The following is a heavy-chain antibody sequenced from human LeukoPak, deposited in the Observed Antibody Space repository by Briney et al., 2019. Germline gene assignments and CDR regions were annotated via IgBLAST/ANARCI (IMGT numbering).Heavy chain of an antibody. D-gene: IGHD2-21*02. J-gene: IGHJ6*03. Sequence: SGPTLVNPTQTLTLTCTFSGFSLSTSGMCVSWIRQPQGKALEWLARIDWDDDKYYSTSLKTRLTISKDTAKNQVVLTMTNMDPVDTATYYCARIQVVTAPYYYYYYMDVWGKGTTITVSS. CDR2: IDWDDDK. V-gene: IGHV2-70*11. CDR1: GFSLSTSGMC. CDR3: ARIQVVTAPYYYYYYMDV.